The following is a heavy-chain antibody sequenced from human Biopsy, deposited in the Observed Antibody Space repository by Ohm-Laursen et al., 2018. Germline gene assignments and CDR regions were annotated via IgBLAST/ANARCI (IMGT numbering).Heavy chain of an antibody. CDR3: ARDSRRTAREGGMDV. D-gene: IGHD6-6*01. V-gene: IGHV3-21*01. CDR1: GFTFSSYS. CDR2: ISETSSHI. Sequence: SLRLSCAASGFTFSSYSMNWVRQAPGKGLEWISYISETSSHIYDPDSVKGRFTVARDNAKNSLYLQLNSLRAEDTAVYYCARDSRRTAREGGMDVWGQGTTVTVSS. J-gene: IGHJ6*02.